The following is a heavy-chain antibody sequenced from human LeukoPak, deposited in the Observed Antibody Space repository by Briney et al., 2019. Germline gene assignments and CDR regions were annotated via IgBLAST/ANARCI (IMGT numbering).Heavy chain of an antibody. CDR2: ISSSSSYI. Sequence: GGSLRLSCATSRIGLSNFWMSWVRQAPGKGLEWVSSISSSSSYIYYADSVKGRFTISRDNAKNSLYLQMNSLRAEDTAVYYCARFSGSPNWGQGTLVTVSS. CDR1: RIGLSNFW. V-gene: IGHV3-21*01. CDR3: ARFSGSPN. J-gene: IGHJ4*02. D-gene: IGHD3-10*01.